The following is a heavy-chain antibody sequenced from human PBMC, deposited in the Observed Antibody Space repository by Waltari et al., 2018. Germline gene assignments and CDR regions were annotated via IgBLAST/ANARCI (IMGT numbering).Heavy chain of an antibody. CDR2: IIPIFGTA. CDR1: GGTFSSYA. CDR3: ATGVYYYDSSGPAYWYFDL. Sequence: QVQLVQSGAEVKKPGSSVKVSCKASGGTFSSYAISWVRQAPGQGLEWMGGIIPIFGTANYAQKFQGRVTITADKSTSTAYMELSSLRSEDTAVYYCATGVYYYDSSGPAYWYFDLWGRGTLVTVSS. J-gene: IGHJ2*01. V-gene: IGHV1-69*14. D-gene: IGHD3-22*01.